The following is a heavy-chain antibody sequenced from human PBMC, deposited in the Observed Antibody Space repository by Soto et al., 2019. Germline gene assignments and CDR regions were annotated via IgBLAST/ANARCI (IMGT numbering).Heavy chain of an antibody. D-gene: IGHD6-13*01. J-gene: IGHJ2*01. CDR3: ASRRIAAAGNLNWYFDI. CDR1: GGSLSDYY. Sequence: QVQLHQWGAGLLKPSETLSLNCAVYGGSLSDYYWRCIRQPPGKGLGWIGEINHCTITNYNPSLKSRVTISVNTPNNQCSLKLGSMTVADTTVDYCASRRIAAAGNLNWYFDIWGRGTLVTVSS. V-gene: IGHV4-34*01. CDR2: INHCTIT.